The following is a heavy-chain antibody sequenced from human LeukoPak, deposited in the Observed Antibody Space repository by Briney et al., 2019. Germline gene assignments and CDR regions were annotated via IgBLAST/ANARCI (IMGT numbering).Heavy chain of an antibody. Sequence: GGSLRLSCSASGFTFSDYDMNWVRQAPGKGLEWVSSISGLSTHIYYGDSVKGRFSISRGNAKNSVYLQMNSLGVEDTAIYYCGRAFPPLRTSSAGDLWGQGILVTVSS. D-gene: IGHD3-16*01. J-gene: IGHJ4*02. CDR3: GRAFPPLRTSSAGDL. CDR2: ISGLSTHI. CDR1: GFTFSDYD. V-gene: IGHV3-69-1*02.